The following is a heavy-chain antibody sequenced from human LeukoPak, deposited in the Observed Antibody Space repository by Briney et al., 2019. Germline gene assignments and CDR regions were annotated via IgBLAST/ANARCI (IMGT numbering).Heavy chain of an antibody. CDR2: IYYSGST. V-gene: IGHV4-59*01. J-gene: IGHJ3*02. Sequence: SETLSLTCTVSGGSISSYYWCWIRQPPGKGLEWIGYIYYSGSTNYNPSLKSRVTISVDTSKNQFSLKLSSVTAADTAVYYCARRSSGWYDDAFDIWGQGTMVTVSS. CDR1: GGSISSYY. D-gene: IGHD6-19*01. CDR3: ARRSSGWYDDAFDI.